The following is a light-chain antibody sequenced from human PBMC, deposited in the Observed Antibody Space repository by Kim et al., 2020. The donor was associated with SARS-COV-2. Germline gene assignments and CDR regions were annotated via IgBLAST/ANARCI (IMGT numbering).Light chain of an antibody. CDR2: RAS. CDR1: QTVDRN. CDR3: QENSKWPLT. J-gene: IGKJ4*01. V-gene: IGKV3-15*01. Sequence: EIVMTQSPATLSVSPGERVTLSCRASQTVDRNLAWYQQKGGQPPRLLIYRASTRATDIPDRFSGSGSGTEFTLTIHSLRSGDSGNYYCQENSKWPLTFGGGTKVDSK.